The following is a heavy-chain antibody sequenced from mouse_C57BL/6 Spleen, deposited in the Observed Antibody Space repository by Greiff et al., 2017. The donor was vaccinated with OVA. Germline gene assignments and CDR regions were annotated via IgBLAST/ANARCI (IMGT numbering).Heavy chain of an antibody. D-gene: IGHD1-1*01. J-gene: IGHJ2*01. CDR1: GFTFSSYT. CDR3: ARDYYGSSTGYFDY. CDR2: ISGGGGNT. Sequence: EVKLMESGGGLVKPGGSLKLSCAASGFTFSSYTMSWVRQTPEKRLEWVATISGGGGNTYYPDSVKGRFTISRDNAKNTLYLQMSSLRSEDTALYYCARDYYGSSTGYFDYWGQGTTLTVSS. V-gene: IGHV5-9*01.